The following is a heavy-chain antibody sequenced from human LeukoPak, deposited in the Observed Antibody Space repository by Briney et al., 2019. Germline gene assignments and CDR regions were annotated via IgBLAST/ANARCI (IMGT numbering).Heavy chain of an antibody. Sequence: GGSLRLSCAASGFTFSSYGMSWVRQAPGKGLERVSAISGSGGSTYYADSVKGRFTISRDNAKNSLSLQMNSLRVEDTAVYYCAKVAKYYYGSETYYFFEHWGQGTPVTASS. D-gene: IGHD3-10*01. V-gene: IGHV3-23*01. CDR2: ISGSGGST. CDR3: AKVAKYYYGSETYYFFEH. J-gene: IGHJ4*02. CDR1: GFTFSSYG.